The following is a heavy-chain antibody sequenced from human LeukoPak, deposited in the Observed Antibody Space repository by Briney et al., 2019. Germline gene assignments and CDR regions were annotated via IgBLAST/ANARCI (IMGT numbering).Heavy chain of an antibody. CDR2: INPSGGST. Sequence: GASVKVSCKASAYTFTSYYMHWVRQAPGQGLEWMGIINPSGGSTNYAQKFQGRVTMTRDTSTSTVYMELSSLRSDDTAVYYCAYGSGSYLDYWGQGTLVTVSS. V-gene: IGHV1-46*01. D-gene: IGHD3-10*01. J-gene: IGHJ4*02. CDR3: AYGSGSYLDY. CDR1: AYTFTSYY.